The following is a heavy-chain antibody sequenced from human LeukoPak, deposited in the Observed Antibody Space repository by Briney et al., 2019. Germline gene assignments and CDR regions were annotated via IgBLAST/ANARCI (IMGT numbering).Heavy chain of an antibody. CDR3: ARDQRIAVAGIPPY. V-gene: IGHV1-2*02. J-gene: IGHJ4*02. Sequence: ASVKVSCKASGYTFTGYYMHWVRQAPGQGLEWMGWVNPNSGGTNYAQKFQGRVTMTRDTSISTAYMELSRLRSDDTAVYYCARDQRIAVAGIPPYWGQGTLVTVSS. CDR1: GYTFTGYY. CDR2: VNPNSGGT. D-gene: IGHD6-19*01.